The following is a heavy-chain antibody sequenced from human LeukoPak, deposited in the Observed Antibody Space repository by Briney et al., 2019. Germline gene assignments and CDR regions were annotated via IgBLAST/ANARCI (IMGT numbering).Heavy chain of an antibody. J-gene: IGHJ4*02. CDR1: VYTFTDYY. CDR3: ARANILYCSSTTCLFDY. Sequence: GSSVKVSCKACVYTFTDYYLHWVRQAPGQGCEWMGWSNPNSCDTNYAQKLQGRVTMTRDTSISTAHMQMSRLRSDDTAVYYCARANILYCSSTTCLFDYWGQGTRVTVSS. D-gene: IGHD2-2*01. CDR2: SNPNSCDT. V-gene: IGHV1-2*02.